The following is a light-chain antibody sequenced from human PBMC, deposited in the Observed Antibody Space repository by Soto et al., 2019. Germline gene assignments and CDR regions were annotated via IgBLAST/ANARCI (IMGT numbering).Light chain of an antibody. CDR1: SSNIGSNY. Sequence: QAVVTQPPTVSGTPGQRVTISCSGSSSNIGSNYVFWYQQLPGTAPKLLISSNNQRASGVPDRFSGSRSGTSGSLAISGLRSEDEADYYCSTWDASLSGPVFGGGTKLTVL. CDR2: SNN. J-gene: IGLJ3*02. CDR3: STWDASLSGPV. V-gene: IGLV1-47*02.